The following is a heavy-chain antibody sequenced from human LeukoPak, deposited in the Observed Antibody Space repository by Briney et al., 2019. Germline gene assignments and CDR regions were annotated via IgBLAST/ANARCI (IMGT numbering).Heavy chain of an antibody. V-gene: IGHV4-59*02. CDR1: GVYVSNHY. CDR3: ASGQISFDI. CDR2: IYYSGST. Sequence: ASETLSLTCSVSGVYVSNHYWTWVRQSPGKGLEWLGYIYYSGSTIYNPSLKSRLTISLNRSNNQVSLKVTSLTAADTAVYYCASGQISFDIWGQGTMVIVSS. D-gene: IGHD3-3*01. J-gene: IGHJ3*02.